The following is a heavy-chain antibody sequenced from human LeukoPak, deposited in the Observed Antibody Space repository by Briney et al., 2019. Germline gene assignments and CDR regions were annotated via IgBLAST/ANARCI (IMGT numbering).Heavy chain of an antibody. CDR2: IKQDGSEK. D-gene: IGHD6-19*01. V-gene: IGHV3-7*01. Sequence: GGSLRLSCARSGFTFSSYWMSWVRQAPGKGLEWVANIKQDGSEKYYVDSVKGRFTISRDNAKNSLYLQMNSLRAEDTAVYYCARQSVSSGWPYWGQGTLVTVSS. CDR1: GFTFSSYW. CDR3: ARQSVSSGWPY. J-gene: IGHJ4*02.